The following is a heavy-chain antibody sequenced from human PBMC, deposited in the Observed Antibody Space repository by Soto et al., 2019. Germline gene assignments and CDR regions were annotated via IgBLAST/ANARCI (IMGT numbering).Heavy chain of an antibody. CDR2: IYWDDDK. Sequence: QITLKESGPTLVKPTQTLTLTCTFSGFSLSTSGVGVGWIRQPPGKALEWLALIYWDDDKRYSPSLKSRLTITKDTSKNQVVLTMTNMDPVDTATYYCEHRSLEWRQFDYWGQGTLVTVSS. J-gene: IGHJ4*02. V-gene: IGHV2-5*02. CDR1: GFSLSTSGVG. CDR3: EHRSLEWRQFDY. D-gene: IGHD3-3*01.